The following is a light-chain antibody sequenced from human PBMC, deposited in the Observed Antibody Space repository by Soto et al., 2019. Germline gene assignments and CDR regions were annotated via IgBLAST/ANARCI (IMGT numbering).Light chain of an antibody. V-gene: IGKV3-11*01. J-gene: IGKJ4*01. CDR3: QQRRNWPRLT. CDR1: QSVSSY. Sequence: ELVLTQSPATLSLSPGERATLSCRASQSVSSYLAWYQQRPGQAPRRLIYDASHRATGIPARFSGSGSGTDFTLRISSLEPEDFAVYCCQQRRNWPRLTFGGGTKVEIK. CDR2: DAS.